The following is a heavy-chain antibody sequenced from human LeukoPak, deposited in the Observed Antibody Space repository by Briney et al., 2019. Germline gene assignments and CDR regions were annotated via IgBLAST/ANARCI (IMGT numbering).Heavy chain of an antibody. V-gene: IGHV4-34*01. CDR2: ISHSGST. CDR1: GGSFSGYY. J-gene: IGHJ4*02. CDR3: ARGPYCSSTSCYTPDFDY. D-gene: IGHD2-2*02. Sequence: SETLSLTCAVYGGSFSGYYWSWIRQPPGKGLEWIGEISHSGSTNYNPSLKSRVTISVDTSKNQFSLKLSSVTAADTAVYYCARGPYCSSTSCYTPDFDYWGQGTLVTVSS.